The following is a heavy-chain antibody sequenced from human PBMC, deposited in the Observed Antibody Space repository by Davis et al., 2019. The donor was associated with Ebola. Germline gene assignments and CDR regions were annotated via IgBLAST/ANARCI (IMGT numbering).Heavy chain of an antibody. CDR2: ISGSGGST. CDR3: VNSPVKGSGYYYVHYYYGMDV. J-gene: IGHJ6*02. CDR1: GFTFSSYA. V-gene: IGHV3-23*01. D-gene: IGHD3-22*01. Sequence: GGSLRLSCAASGFTFSSYAMSWVRQAPGKGLEWVSAISGSGGSTYYADSVKGRFTISRDNSKNTLYLQMSSLRAEDTAVYYCVNSPVKGSGYYYVHYYYGMDVWGQGTTVTVSS.